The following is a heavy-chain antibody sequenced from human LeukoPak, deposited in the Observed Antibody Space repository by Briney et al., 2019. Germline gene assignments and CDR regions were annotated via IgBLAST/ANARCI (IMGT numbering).Heavy chain of an antibody. CDR1: GGSFSGYY. D-gene: IGHD6-19*01. CDR3: ARLGIAVAGYYYYMDV. Sequence: SETLSLTCAVYGGSFSGYYWSWIRQPPGKGLEWIGEINHSGSTNYNPSLKSRVTISVDTSKNQFSLKLSSVTAADTAVYYCARLGIAVAGYYYYMDVWGKGTTVTVSS. V-gene: IGHV4-34*01. J-gene: IGHJ6*03. CDR2: INHSGST.